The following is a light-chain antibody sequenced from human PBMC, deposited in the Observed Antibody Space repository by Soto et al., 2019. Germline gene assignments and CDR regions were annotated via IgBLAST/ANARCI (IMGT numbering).Light chain of an antibody. CDR1: QSVNQK. V-gene: IGKV3-20*01. J-gene: IGKJ1*01. Sequence: EIVLAQSPATLSLSPGERAARCCRASQSVNQKLGWYQQKPGQAPRLLIYVASYRATGIPDRFSGSGSGTDFTLTISRLEPEDFAVYYCQQYGSSGTFGQGTKVDTK. CDR3: QQYGSSGT. CDR2: VAS.